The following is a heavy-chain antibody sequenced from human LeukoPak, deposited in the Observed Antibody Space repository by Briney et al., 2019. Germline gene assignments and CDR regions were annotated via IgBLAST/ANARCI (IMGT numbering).Heavy chain of an antibody. J-gene: IGHJ4*02. D-gene: IGHD3-10*01. CDR1: GFTFSTYS. CDR2: ISSSSSYI. V-gene: IGHV3-21*01. Sequence: PGGSLRLSCAASGFTFSTYSMNWVRQAPGKGLEWVSSISSSSSYIYYADSVRGRFTISRDNAKKSLYLQMNSLRAEDTAVYYCARDLITMVRGVMGYWGQGTLVTVSP. CDR3: ARDLITMVRGVMGY.